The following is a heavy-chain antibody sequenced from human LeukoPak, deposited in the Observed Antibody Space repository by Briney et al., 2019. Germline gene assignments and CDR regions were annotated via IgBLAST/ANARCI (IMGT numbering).Heavy chain of an antibody. CDR2: IYYSGST. V-gene: IGHV4-31*03. CDR1: GGSISSGGYY. Sequence: PSETLSLTCTVSGGSISSGGYYWSWIRQHPGKGLEWIGYIYYSGSTHYNPSLKSRVSISVDTSKNQFSLRLSSVTAADTAVYYCAISDGYCTTTTCYNPFDYWGQGTLVTVSS. J-gene: IGHJ4*02. D-gene: IGHD2-2*02. CDR3: AISDGYCTTTTCYNPFDY.